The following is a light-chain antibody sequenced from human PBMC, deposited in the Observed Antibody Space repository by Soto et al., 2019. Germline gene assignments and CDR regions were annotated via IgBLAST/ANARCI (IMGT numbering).Light chain of an antibody. J-gene: IGLJ1*01. CDR1: SSDVGGYNY. V-gene: IGLV2-11*01. CDR3: CSNAGSYAYV. Sequence: QSALTQPRSVSGSPGQSVTISCTGTSSDVGGYNYVSWYQQHPGKAPKLMIYDVSKRPSGVPDRFSGSKSGNTASLTISGLQAEDEADYYCCSNAGSYAYVFGTGIQLTVL. CDR2: DVS.